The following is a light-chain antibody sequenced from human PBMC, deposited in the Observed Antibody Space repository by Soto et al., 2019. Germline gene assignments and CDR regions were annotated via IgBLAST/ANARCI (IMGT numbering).Light chain of an antibody. J-gene: IGLJ1*01. Sequence: QSVLTQPASVSGSPGQSITISCTGTSSDVGGYNYVSWYQQHPGKAPKLMIYEVSNRPSGVSNRFSGSKSGNTASLTISGLQAEDEADYHCSSYTSSRPYVFGTGTKLTVL. CDR2: EVS. CDR3: SSYTSSRPYV. CDR1: SSDVGGYNY. V-gene: IGLV2-14*01.